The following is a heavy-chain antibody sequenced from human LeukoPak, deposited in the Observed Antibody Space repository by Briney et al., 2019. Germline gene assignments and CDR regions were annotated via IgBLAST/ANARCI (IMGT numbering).Heavy chain of an antibody. D-gene: IGHD6-6*01. CDR2: ISAYNGNT. V-gene: IGHV1-18*01. J-gene: IGHJ6*03. CDR3: ARVGGIAARPGDYYYYMDV. Sequence: ASVKVSCKASGYTFTSYGISWVRQAPGQGLEWMGWISAYNGNTNYAQKLQGRVTMTTDTSTSTAYMELRSLRSDDTAVYYCARVGGIAARPGDYYYYMDVWGQGTMVTVSS. CDR1: GYTFTSYG.